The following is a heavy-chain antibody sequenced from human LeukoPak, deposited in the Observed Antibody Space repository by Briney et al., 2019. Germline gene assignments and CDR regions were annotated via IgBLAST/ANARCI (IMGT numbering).Heavy chain of an antibody. CDR1: GGTFSSYA. J-gene: IGHJ6*03. CDR3: ASEKQLGGDYYYYYMDV. Sequence: SVKVSCKASGGTFSSYAISWVRQAPGQGLEWMGGIIPIFDTANYAQKFQGRVTITTDESTSTAYMELSSLRSEDTAVYYCASEKQLGGDYYYYYMDVWGKGTTVTVSS. V-gene: IGHV1-69*05. D-gene: IGHD6-13*01. CDR2: IIPIFDTA.